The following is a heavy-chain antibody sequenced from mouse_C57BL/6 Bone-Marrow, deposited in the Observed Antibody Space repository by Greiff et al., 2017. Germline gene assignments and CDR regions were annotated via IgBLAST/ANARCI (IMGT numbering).Heavy chain of an antibody. CDR3: ASTGTGVDFDY. Sequence: EVHLVESGGDLVKPGGSLKLSCAASGFTFSSYGMSWVRQTPDKRLEWVATISSGGSYTYYPDRVKGRFTLSRDNAKNTLYLQMSSLKSEDTAMYYCASTGTGVDFDYWGQGTTLTVSS. CDR1: GFTFSSYG. CDR2: ISSGGSYT. V-gene: IGHV5-6*01. J-gene: IGHJ2*01. D-gene: IGHD4-1*02.